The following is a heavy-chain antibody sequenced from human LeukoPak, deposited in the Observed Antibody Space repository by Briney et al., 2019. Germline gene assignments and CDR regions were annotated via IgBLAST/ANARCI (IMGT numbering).Heavy chain of an antibody. V-gene: IGHV1-8*01. CDR3: ARGPRTVVRGVTGDY. CDR1: VYTFTNYD. CDR2: MNPNSGNT. D-gene: IGHD3-10*01. J-gene: IGHJ4*02. Sequence: ASVKVTCKASVYTFTNYDINWVRQATGQGLAWMGWMNPNSGNTGYAQKFQGRVTMTRNTSISTAHMELSSLRSEDTAVYYCARGPRTVVRGVTGDYWGQGTLVTVSS.